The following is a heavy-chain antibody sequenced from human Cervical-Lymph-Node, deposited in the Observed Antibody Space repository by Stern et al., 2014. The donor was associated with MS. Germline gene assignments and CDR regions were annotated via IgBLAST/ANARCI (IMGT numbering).Heavy chain of an antibody. J-gene: IGHJ4*02. V-gene: IGHV1-3*01. CDR2: INGGPGTT. CDR3: ARQPDYSDFLDF. D-gene: IGHD4-11*01. Sequence: QVQLVQSGAEVKKPGASMTISCKTSGYKFIDHAIYWVRQAPGQRLEGMGWINGGPGTTKYSQKFQGRVSFTRDKAASAAYMDLSILSPDDTAVYYCARQPDYSDFLDFWGQGTLVTVSS. CDR1: GYKFIDHA.